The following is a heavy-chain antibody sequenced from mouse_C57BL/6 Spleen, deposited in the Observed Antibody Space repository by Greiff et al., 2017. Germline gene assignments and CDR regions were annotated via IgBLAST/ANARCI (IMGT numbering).Heavy chain of an antibody. D-gene: IGHD3-2*02. CDR1: GYAFSSSW. Sequence: VQLQQSGPELVKPGASVKISCKASGYAFSSSWMNWVKQRPGKGLEWIGRIYPGDGDTNYNGKFKGKATLTADKSSSTAYMQLSSLTSEDSAVYFCARYDSSGYLYYFDYWGQGTTLTVSS. J-gene: IGHJ2*01. CDR3: ARYDSSGYLYYFDY. V-gene: IGHV1-82*01. CDR2: IYPGDGDT.